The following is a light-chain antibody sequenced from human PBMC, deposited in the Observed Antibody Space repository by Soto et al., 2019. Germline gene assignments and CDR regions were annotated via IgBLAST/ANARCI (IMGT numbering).Light chain of an antibody. CDR3: SSYAGSSTWV. CDR1: SSDVGGYNY. Sequence: QSVPTQPPSASGSPGQSATISCTGTSSDVGGYNYVSWYQQYPGKAPKLMIYEVSKRPSGVPDRFSGSKSGNTASLTVSGLQAVDEADYYCSSYAGSSTWVFGGGTKLTVL. CDR2: EVS. V-gene: IGLV2-8*01. J-gene: IGLJ3*02.